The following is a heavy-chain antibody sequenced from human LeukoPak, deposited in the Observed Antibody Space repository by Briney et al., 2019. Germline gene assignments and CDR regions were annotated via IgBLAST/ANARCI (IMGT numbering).Heavy chain of an antibody. CDR2: ISAYNGNT. D-gene: IGHD2-2*01. Sequence: ASVKVSCKASGYTFTSYGISWVRQAPGQGLEWMGWISAYNGNTNYAQKLQGRVTMTTDTSTSTAYMELRSLRSDDTAVYYCARGRVGGYCSSTSCYAFDIWGQGTMVTASS. J-gene: IGHJ3*02. CDR3: ARGRVGGYCSSTSCYAFDI. CDR1: GYTFTSYG. V-gene: IGHV1-18*04.